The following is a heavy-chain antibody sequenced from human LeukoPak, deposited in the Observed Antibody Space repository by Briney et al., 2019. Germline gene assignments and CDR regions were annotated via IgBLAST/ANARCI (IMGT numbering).Heavy chain of an antibody. J-gene: IGHJ4*02. CDR1: GYTFTSYY. CDR3: ARDLTPDTATDY. Sequence: ASVKVSCKASGYTFTSYYMHWVRQAPGQGLEWMGIINPSGGSTSYAQKFQGRVTMTRDTSISTAYMELSRLRSDDTAVYYCARDLTPDTATDYWGQGTLVTVSS. D-gene: IGHD5-18*01. V-gene: IGHV1-46*01. CDR2: INPSGGST.